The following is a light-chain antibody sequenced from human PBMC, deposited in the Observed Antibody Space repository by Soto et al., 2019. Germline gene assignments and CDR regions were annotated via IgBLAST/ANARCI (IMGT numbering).Light chain of an antibody. CDR1: QKVSPW. J-gene: IGKJ1*01. Sequence: DIRMTQAPSTLSASVGDSVTITCRASQKVSPWLAWYQQKEGKAHKLLIYDVTSLKRGVPSRFNGSGSRPQVNLATCDPQYHDFANYYCQQYDSYWGTFHQGTMVEFK. CDR3: QQYDSYWGT. V-gene: IGKV1-5*01. CDR2: DVT.